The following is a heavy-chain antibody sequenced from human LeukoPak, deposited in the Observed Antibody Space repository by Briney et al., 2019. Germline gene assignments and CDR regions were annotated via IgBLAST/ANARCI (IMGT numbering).Heavy chain of an antibody. J-gene: IGHJ5*02. CDR3: AKDAVTIFGSWAYNWFDP. Sequence: GGSLRLSCAASGFTVRTNYMSWVRQAPGKGLEWVSIIYSGGSTYYADSVKGRFTISRDNSKNTLYLQMNSLRAEDTAVYYCAKDAVTIFGSWAYNWFDPWGQGTLVTVSS. CDR2: IYSGGST. CDR1: GFTVRTNY. V-gene: IGHV3-53*05. D-gene: IGHD3-3*01.